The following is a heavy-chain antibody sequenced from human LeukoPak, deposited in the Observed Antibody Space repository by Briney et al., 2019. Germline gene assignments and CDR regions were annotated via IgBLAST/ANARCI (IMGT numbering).Heavy chain of an antibody. CDR1: GFTFSSYS. Sequence: GGSLRLSCAASGFTFSSYSMNWVRQAPGKGLEWVSSISSSSSYIYYADSVKGRFTISRDNAKNSLYLQMNSLRAEDTAVYYCARGGWNWNYEMGYWGQGTLVTVSS. CDR2: ISSSSSYI. J-gene: IGHJ4*02. D-gene: IGHD1-7*01. V-gene: IGHV3-21*01. CDR3: ARGGWNWNYEMGY.